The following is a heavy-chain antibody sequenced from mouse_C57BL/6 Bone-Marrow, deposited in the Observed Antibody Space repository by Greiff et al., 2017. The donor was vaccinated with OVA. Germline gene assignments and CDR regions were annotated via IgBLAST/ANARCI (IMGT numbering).Heavy chain of an antibody. Sequence: QVHVKQSGAELARPGASVKLSCKASGYTFTSYGISWVKQRTGQGLEWIGEIYPRSGNTYYNEKFKGKATLTADKSSSTAYMELRSLTSEDSAVYFCARGGYDYDGAWFAYWGQGTLVTVSA. V-gene: IGHV1-81*01. CDR3: ARGGYDYDGAWFAY. CDR1: GYTFTSYG. J-gene: IGHJ3*01. D-gene: IGHD2-4*01. CDR2: IYPRSGNT.